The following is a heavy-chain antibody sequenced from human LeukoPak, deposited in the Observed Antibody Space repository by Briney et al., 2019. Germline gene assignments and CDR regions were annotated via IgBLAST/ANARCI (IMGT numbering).Heavy chain of an antibody. D-gene: IGHD6-19*01. Sequence: GGSLRLPCAASGFTVSSNYMSWVRQAPGKGLEWVSVIYSGISTYYADSVKGRFTISRDNSKNTLYPQMNSLRAEDTAVYYCARSKTVAGTIDYWGQGTLVTVSS. CDR1: GFTVSSNY. J-gene: IGHJ4*02. CDR3: ARSKTVAGTIDY. V-gene: IGHV3-53*01. CDR2: IYSGIST.